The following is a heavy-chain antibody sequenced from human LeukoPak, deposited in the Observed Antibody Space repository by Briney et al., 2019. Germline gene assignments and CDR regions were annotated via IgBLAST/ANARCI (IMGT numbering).Heavy chain of an antibody. V-gene: IGHV4-59*01. CDR1: GGSFSGYY. Sequence: ASETLSLTCAVYGGSFSGYYWSWIRQPPGKGLEWIGYIYYSGSTNYNPSLKSRVTISVDTSKNQFSLKLSSVTAADTAVYYCARARARYFDWLDWGQGTLVTVSS. D-gene: IGHD3-9*01. J-gene: IGHJ4*02. CDR3: ARARARYFDWLD. CDR2: IYYSGST.